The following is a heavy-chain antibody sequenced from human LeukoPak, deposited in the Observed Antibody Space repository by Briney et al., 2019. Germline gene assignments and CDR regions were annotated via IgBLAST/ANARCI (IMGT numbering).Heavy chain of an antibody. J-gene: IGHJ6*04. V-gene: IGHV1-24*01. Sequence: EASVKVSCKVSGYTLTELSMHWVRQAPGKGLEWMGGFDPEDGETIYAQKFQGRVTMTEDTSTDTAYMELSSLRSEDTAVYYCAIVGMGLPDYYGMDVWGKGTTVTVSS. CDR1: GYTLTELS. CDR3: AIVGMGLPDYYGMDV. D-gene: IGHD1-26*01. CDR2: FDPEDGET.